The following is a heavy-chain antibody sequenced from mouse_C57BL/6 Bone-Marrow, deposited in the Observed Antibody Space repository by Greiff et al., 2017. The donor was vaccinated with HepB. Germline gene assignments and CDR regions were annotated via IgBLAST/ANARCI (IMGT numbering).Heavy chain of an antibody. V-gene: IGHV10-1*01. J-gene: IGHJ3*01. CDR1: GFSFNTYA. CDR2: IRSKSNNYAT. D-gene: IGHD3-3*01. Sequence: EVKVVESGGGLVQPKGSLKLSCAASGFSFNTYAMNWVRQAPGKGLEWVARIRSKSNNYATYYAESVKDRFTISRDDSESMLYLQMNNLKTEDTAMYYCVRHGGTAYWGQGTLVTVSA. CDR3: VRHGGTAY.